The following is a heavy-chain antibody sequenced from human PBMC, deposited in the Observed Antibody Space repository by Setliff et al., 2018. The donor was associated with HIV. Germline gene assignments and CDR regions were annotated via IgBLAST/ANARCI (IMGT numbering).Heavy chain of an antibody. CDR1: AYSFTSYW. V-gene: IGHV5-51*01. CDR2: IYPGDSDT. Sequence: PGESLTISCKGSAYSFTSYWIGWVRQMPGKGLEWMGIIYPGDSDTRYSPSFQGQVTISAAKSISTAYLQWCSLKASDTAMYYCARPCSGGSAHGAFDIWGQGTMVTVSS. D-gene: IGHD2-15*01. CDR3: ARPCSGGSAHGAFDI. J-gene: IGHJ3*02.